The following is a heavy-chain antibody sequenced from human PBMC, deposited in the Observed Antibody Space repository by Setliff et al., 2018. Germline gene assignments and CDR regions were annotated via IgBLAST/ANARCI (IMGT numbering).Heavy chain of an antibody. Sequence: SETLSLTCTLSGDSISRSTYYWGWIRQSPGKGLDWIGTVDRSGNTFYNPSLRSRVTISVDTSKNQISLKLTPVSAADTAVYYCARRDSTSYYGYSFDFWGRGTLVTVSS. CDR2: VDRSGNT. CDR1: GDSISRSTYY. V-gene: IGHV4-39*01. CDR3: ARRDSTSYYGYSFDF. J-gene: IGHJ4*02. D-gene: IGHD3-22*01.